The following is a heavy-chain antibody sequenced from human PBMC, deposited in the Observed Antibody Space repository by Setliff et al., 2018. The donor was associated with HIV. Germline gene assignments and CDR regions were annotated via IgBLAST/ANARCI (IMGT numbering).Heavy chain of an antibody. CDR3: AREGFSGWYLNY. D-gene: IGHD6-19*01. V-gene: IGHV3-23*01. Sequence: GGSLRLSCAASGFTFSNYAMSWVRQAPGTGLQWVSSISASGGSTYYAESVKGRFTISRDNSKNSLYLQINSLGAEDTALYYCAREGFSGWYLNYWGQGTLVTVSS. J-gene: IGHJ4*02. CDR1: GFTFSNYA. CDR2: ISASGGST.